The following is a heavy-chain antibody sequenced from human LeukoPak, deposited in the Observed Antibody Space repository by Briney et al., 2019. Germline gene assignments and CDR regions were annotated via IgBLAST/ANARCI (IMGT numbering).Heavy chain of an antibody. V-gene: IGHV3-11*04. CDR1: GFTYIDYY. CDR3: ARDGRPYYYDSNGNGTWFDP. CDR2: MSSSGSTI. D-gene: IGHD3-22*01. Sequence: PGGSLRLSCAASGFTYIDYYMSWIRQAPGKGVEWVSYMSSSGSTIYYADSVKGRFTISRYNVKNSLYLQMNSLRAEDTAVYYCARDGRPYYYDSNGNGTWFDPWGQGTLVTVSS. J-gene: IGHJ5*02.